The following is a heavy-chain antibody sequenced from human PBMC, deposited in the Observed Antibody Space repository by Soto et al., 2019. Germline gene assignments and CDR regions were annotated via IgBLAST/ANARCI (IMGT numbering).Heavy chain of an antibody. D-gene: IGHD3-3*01. CDR1: GFTVNDNF. CDR3: ARVLLDSYYYYMDV. V-gene: IGHV3-66*01. Sequence: GGSLRLSCAASGFTVNDNFMSWVRQAPGKGLEWVSVMYAGGSTYYADSVQGRFTISRDTSKNIGYLQMSSLRAEDTAVYYCARVLLDSYYYYMDVWGKGTTVTV. J-gene: IGHJ6*03. CDR2: MYAGGST.